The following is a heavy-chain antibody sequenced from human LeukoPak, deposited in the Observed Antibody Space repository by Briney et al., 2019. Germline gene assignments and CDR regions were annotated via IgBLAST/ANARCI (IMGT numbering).Heavy chain of an antibody. D-gene: IGHD3-22*01. J-gene: IGHJ5*02. CDR2: INPSGGST. CDR1: GYTFTSYY. CDR3: ARDPYYDSSGYPPMNWFDP. Sequence: ASVKVSCKASGYTFTSYYMHWVRQAPGQGLEWMGIINPSGGSTSYAQKFQGRVTMTRDTSTSTVYMELSSLRSEDTAVYYCARDPYYDSSGYPPMNWFDPWGQGTLVTVSS. V-gene: IGHV1-46*01.